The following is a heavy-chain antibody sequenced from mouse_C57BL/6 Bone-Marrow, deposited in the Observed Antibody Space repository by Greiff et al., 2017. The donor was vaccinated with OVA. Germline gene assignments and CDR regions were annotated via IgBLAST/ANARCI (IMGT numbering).Heavy chain of an antibody. V-gene: IGHV1-55*01. Sequence: VQLQQPGAELVKPGASVKMSCKASGYTFTSYWITWVKQRPGQGLEWIGDIYPGSGSTNYNEKFKSKATLTVDTSSSTAYMQLSSLTSEDSAVYDGARESYPGAWFAYWGQGTRVTVSA. D-gene: IGHD1-1*01. J-gene: IGHJ3*01. CDR2: IYPGSGST. CDR1: GYTFTSYW. CDR3: ARESYPGAWFAY.